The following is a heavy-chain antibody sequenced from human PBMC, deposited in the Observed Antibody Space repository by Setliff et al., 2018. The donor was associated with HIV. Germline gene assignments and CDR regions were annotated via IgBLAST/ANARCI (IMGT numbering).Heavy chain of an antibody. CDR1: GYTFINYH. Sequence: ASVKVSCKASGYTFINYHIIWVRQAPGQGLEWVGSISASSVNTNYTQGRVTMTTDISTNTAYMELRSLRSADSAVYYCARVPVSNYYYYMDVWGRGTTVTVSS. J-gene: IGHJ6*03. CDR3: ARVPVSNYYYYMDV. V-gene: IGHV1-18*01. CDR2: ISASSVNT.